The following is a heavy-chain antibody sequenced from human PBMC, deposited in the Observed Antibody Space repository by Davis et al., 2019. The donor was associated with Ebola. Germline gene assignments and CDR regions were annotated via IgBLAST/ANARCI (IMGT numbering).Heavy chain of an antibody. J-gene: IGHJ6*02. CDR2: ISAYNGNT. D-gene: IGHD2-2*02. V-gene: IGHV1-18*01. CDR1: GYTFTSYG. CDR3: ARDVVVPAAIPLYYYYYGMDV. Sequence: ASVKISCRASGYTFTSYGISWVRQAPGQGLEWMGWISAYNGNTNYAQKLQGRVTMTTDTSTSTAYMELRSLRSDDTAVYYCARDVVVPAAIPLYYYYYGMDVWGQGTTVTVSS.